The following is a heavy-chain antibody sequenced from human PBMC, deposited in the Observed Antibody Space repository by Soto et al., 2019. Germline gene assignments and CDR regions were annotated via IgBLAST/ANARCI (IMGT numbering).Heavy chain of an antibody. D-gene: IGHD1-20*01. CDR3: ARDRGKYNWNHYPYDDYGMDV. Sequence: QVQLVESGGGVVQPGRSLRLSCAASGFTFSSYAMHWVRQAPGKGLEWVAVISYDGSKKYYADSVKGRFTISRDKSKNTLYLQMNSRRAEDTAGYYCARDRGKYNWNHYPYDDYGMDVW. J-gene: IGHJ6*01. V-gene: IGHV3-30-3*01. CDR1: GFTFSSYA. CDR2: ISYDGSKK.